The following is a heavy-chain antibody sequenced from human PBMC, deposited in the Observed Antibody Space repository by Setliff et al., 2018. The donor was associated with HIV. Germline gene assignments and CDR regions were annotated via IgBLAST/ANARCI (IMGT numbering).Heavy chain of an antibody. V-gene: IGHV4-39*07. J-gene: IGHJ4*02. Sequence: SETLSLTCNVSGGSLSTNRDHWGWIRQPPGKGLEWIGSISYSGITTYNPSLKSRVTISVDTSKNQFSLKLSSVTAADTAVYYCARGGYYDILTGYSNGFDYWGQGTLVTVSS. CDR1: GGSLSTNRDH. CDR3: ARGGYYDILTGYSNGFDY. CDR2: ISYSGIT. D-gene: IGHD3-9*01.